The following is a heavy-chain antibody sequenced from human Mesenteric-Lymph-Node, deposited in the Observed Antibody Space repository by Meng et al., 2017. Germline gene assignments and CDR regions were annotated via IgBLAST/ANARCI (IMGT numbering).Heavy chain of an antibody. D-gene: IGHD6-6*01. J-gene: IGHJ6*02. CDR2: INPNSGGT. CDR1: GYTFTGYY. V-gene: IGHV1-2*06. Sequence: ASVKVSCKASGYTFTGYYMHWVRQAPGQGLEWMGRINPNSGGTNYAQKFQGRVTMTRDTSISTAYVELSRLRSDDTAVYYCASWEYSSSSWILDVWGQGTTVTVSS. CDR3: ASWEYSSSSWILDV.